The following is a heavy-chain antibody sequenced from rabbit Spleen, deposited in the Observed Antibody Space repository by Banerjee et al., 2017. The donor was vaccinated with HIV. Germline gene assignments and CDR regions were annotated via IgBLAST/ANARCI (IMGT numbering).Heavy chain of an antibody. V-gene: IGHV1S40*01. CDR3: ARGSATMTMVITRYYLGL. Sequence: QSLEESGGDLVKPGASLTLTCTASGFSSSSVYWIYWVRQAPGKGLEWIGTIFGGSTGTIDYATWAKGRFAISKTSSTTVTLQMTSLTAADTATYFCARGSATMTMVITRYYLGLWGPGTLVTVS. CDR1: GFSSSSVYW. J-gene: IGHJ4*01. D-gene: IGHD2-1*01. CDR2: IFGGSTGTI.